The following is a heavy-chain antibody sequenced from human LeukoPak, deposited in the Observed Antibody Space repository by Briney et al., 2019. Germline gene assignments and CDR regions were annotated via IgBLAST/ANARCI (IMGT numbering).Heavy chain of an antibody. CDR2: VGDSGAST. J-gene: IGHJ4*02. CDR1: GFAFSHYA. Sequence: GGSLRPSCAASGFAFSHYAMSWVRQTPGKGLEWVSGVGDSGASTYYADSVKGRFTISRDNSKNTLYLQMNSLRAEDTAIYYCAKVEFGDRYFLEYWGQGTLVTVSS. CDR3: AKVEFGDRYFLEY. V-gene: IGHV3-23*01. D-gene: IGHD2-21*01.